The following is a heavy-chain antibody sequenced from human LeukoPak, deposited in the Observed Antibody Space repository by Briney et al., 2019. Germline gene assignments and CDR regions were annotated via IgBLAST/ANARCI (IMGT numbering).Heavy chain of an antibody. J-gene: IGHJ5*02. CDR3: ARFYTNWFDP. CDR1: GGSISSYY. D-gene: IGHD2/OR15-2a*01. CDR2: IYYSGST. V-gene: IGHV4-59*01. Sequence: PSETLSLTCTVSGGSISSYYWSWIRQPPGKGLEWIGYIYYSGSTNYNPSLKSRVTISVDTSKNQFSLKLSSVTAADTAAYYCARFYTNWFDPWGQGTLVTVSS.